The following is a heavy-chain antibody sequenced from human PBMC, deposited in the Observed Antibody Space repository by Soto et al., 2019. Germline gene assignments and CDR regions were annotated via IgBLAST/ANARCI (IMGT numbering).Heavy chain of an antibody. V-gene: IGHV3-21*01. CDR1: GFTFSNYT. CDR2: ISRSNSYI. Sequence: GGSLRLSCAGSGFTFSNYTMNWVRQAPGKGLEWVSSISRSNSYIKYADSVKGRFTVSRDNAKNSLYLQMNSLRAEYTAVYFCARRMLSGLMFASNIDYWGLGTLVTVSS. J-gene: IGHJ4*02. D-gene: IGHD3-10*02. CDR3: ARRMLSGLMFASNIDY.